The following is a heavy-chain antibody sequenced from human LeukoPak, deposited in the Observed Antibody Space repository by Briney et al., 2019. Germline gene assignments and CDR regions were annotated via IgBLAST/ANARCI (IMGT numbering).Heavy chain of an antibody. Sequence: LTCAVYGGSFSGYYWSWIRQPPGKGLEWVAVIWYDGSRIYYADSVKGRFTISRDNSKNTLYLQMNSLRADDTAMYYCARGVSHYYYGMDVWGQGTTVTVSS. CDR3: ARGVSHYYYGMDV. J-gene: IGHJ6*02. CDR1: GGSFSGYY. D-gene: IGHD3-16*01. V-gene: IGHV3-33*08. CDR2: IWYDGSRI.